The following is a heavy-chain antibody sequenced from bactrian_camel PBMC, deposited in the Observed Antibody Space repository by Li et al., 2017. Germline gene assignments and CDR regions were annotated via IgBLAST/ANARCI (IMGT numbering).Heavy chain of an antibody. CDR1: GDGHNTNS. CDR2: IDSDGST. V-gene: IGHV3S53*01. D-gene: IGHD2*01. J-gene: IGHJ6*01. Sequence: HVQLVESGGDSVQAGGSLRISCKVSGDGHNTNSMAWFRQAPGKEREGVAAIDSDGSTHYADSVKGRFTISVDNANNTLYLEMSSLKPEDTAMYYCAAYNGGGRCFRDSWDFGYWGQGTQVTVS. CDR3: AAYNGGGRCFRDSWDFGY.